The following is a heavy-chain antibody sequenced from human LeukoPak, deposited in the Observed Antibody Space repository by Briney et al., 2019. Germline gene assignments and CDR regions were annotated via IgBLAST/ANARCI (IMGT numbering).Heavy chain of an antibody. CDR1: GGSISSSSAY. Sequence: PSETLSLTCTVSGGSISSSSAYWGWIRQPPGKGLEWIGSIYYSKNTYYNPSLKSRATISADTSKNQFSPTLGSVSATDTAVYYCVSPRGFSYGYFDYWGQGTLVTVSS. D-gene: IGHD5-18*01. CDR3: VSPRGFSYGYFDY. CDR2: IYYSKNT. J-gene: IGHJ4*02. V-gene: IGHV4-39*01.